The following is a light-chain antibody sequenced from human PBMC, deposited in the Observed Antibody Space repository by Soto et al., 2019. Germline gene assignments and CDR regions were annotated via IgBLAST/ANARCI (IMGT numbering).Light chain of an antibody. CDR3: MQALQTPVT. CDR1: QSLLHTNGFSY. J-gene: IGKJ5*01. V-gene: IGKV2-28*01. CDR2: LGF. Sequence: DIVMTQSPLSLPVTPGEPASISCRSSQSLLHTNGFSYLDWYLQKPGQSPQLLIYLGFNRASGVPDRFSGSGSGTDFTLKISRVEAEDVGVYYCMQALQTPVTFGQGTRLAIK.